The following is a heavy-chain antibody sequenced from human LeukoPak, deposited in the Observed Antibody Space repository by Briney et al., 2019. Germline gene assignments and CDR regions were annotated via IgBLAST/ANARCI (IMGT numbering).Heavy chain of an antibody. CDR2: MNPNSGNT. D-gene: IGHD4-17*01. CDR3: ARDWFGDYQTYN. Sequence: ASVKVSCKASGYTFTTYDINWVRQTTGQGLEWMGWMNPNSGNTGYAQKFQGRVTMTRNTSISTAYMELSSLRSDDTAVYYCARDWFGDYQTYNWGQGTLVTVSS. V-gene: IGHV1-8*01. CDR1: GYTFTTYD. J-gene: IGHJ4*02.